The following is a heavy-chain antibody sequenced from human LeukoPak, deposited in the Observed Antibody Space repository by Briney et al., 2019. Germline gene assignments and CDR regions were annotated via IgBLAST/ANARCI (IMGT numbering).Heavy chain of an antibody. CDR1: GGSISSSSYY. CDR3: ARAGSEQWLV. V-gene: IGHV4-39*07. CDR2: IYYSGST. D-gene: IGHD6-19*01. J-gene: IGHJ4*02. Sequence: SETLSLTCTVSGGSISSSSYYWGWIRQPPGKGLEWIGSIYYSGSTYYNPSLKSRVTISVDRSKYQFSLKLSSVTAADTAVYYCARAGSEQWLVWGQGTLVTVSS.